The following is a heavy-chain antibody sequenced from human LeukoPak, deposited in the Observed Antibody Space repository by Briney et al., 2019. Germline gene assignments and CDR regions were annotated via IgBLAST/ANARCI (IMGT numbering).Heavy chain of an antibody. CDR2: IIPIFGTA. V-gene: IGHV1-69*06. D-gene: IGHD1-26*01. CDR3: ARGWSSGSYTSDY. CDR1: GGTFSSYA. J-gene: IGHJ4*02. Sequence: SVKVSCKASGGTFSSYAISWVRQAPGQGLEWMGGIIPIFGTANYAQKFQGRVTITADKSTSTAYMELSSLRSEDTAVYYCARGWSSGSYTSDYWGQGTLVTVSS.